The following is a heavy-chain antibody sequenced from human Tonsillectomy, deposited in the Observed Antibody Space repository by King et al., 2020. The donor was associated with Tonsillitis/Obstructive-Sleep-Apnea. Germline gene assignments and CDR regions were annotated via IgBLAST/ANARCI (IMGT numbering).Heavy chain of an antibody. CDR1: GFTFKSYW. CDR2: INQDGSRK. CDR3: ARGDIPARSFHYYGLDV. J-gene: IGHJ6*02. V-gene: IGHV3-7*03. Sequence: VQLGESGGGWVQPGGSLRLSCAACGFTFKSYWMSWARQAPGKGLEWVANINQDGSRKYYVDSVKGRFTISRDNAKNSLYLQMNSLRAEDTAVYYCARGDIPARSFHYYGLDVWGQGTTVTVTS. D-gene: IGHD2-15*01.